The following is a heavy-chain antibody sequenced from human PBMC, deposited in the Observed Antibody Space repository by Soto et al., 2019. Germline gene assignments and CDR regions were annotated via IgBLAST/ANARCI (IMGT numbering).Heavy chain of an antibody. CDR1: GGSISSSSYY. J-gene: IGHJ5*02. CDR3: ARTDRLLWFGELFNWFDP. V-gene: IGHV4-39*01. CDR2: IYYSGST. D-gene: IGHD3-10*01. Sequence: QLQLQESGPGLVKPSETLSLTCTVSGGSISSSSYYWGWIRQPPGKGLEWIGSIYYSGSTYYNPSLKSRVTISVDTSKNQFSLKLSSVTAADTAVYYCARTDRLLWFGELFNWFDPWGQGTLVTVSS.